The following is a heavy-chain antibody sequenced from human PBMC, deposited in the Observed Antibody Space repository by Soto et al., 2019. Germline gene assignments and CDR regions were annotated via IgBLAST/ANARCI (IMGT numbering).Heavy chain of an antibody. J-gene: IGHJ5*02. CDR1: GDTFTNFG. CDR2: IATYNTNR. CDR3: ARVLRGVVNWFDP. V-gene: IGHV1-18*01. Sequence: HLVQSGPEVKKPGASVTVSCKTSGDTFTNFGLSWVRQAPGQGLEWMGWIATYNTNRNYAQKFQGRITLTTDTSTSTAYMELKSLGYDDTAVYYCARVLRGVVNWFDPWGQGTLVTVSS. D-gene: IGHD3-10*01.